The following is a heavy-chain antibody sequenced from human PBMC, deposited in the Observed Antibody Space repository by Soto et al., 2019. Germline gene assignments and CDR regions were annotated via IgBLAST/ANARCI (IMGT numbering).Heavy chain of an antibody. Sequence: LRLSCAASGFTFSTFSMNWVRQAPGKGLEWLSYIGGSGGSISYADSVKGRFTISRDNGKNTLYLQMSSLRDEDTAVYYCARDLAWAFDSWGQGALVTVSS. V-gene: IGHV3-48*02. D-gene: IGHD1-26*01. CDR1: GFTFSTFS. CDR2: IGGSGGSI. J-gene: IGHJ4*02. CDR3: ARDLAWAFDS.